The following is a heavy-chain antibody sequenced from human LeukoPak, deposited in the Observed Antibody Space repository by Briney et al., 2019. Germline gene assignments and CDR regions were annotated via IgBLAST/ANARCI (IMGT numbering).Heavy chain of an antibody. V-gene: IGHV3-13*01. J-gene: IGHJ4*02. CDR2: IGTAGDT. CDR1: GFTFSSYD. CDR3: ARGAVNYYGSGAPDY. Sequence: GGSLRLSCAASGFTFSSYDMHWVRQATGKGLEWVSAIGTAGDTYYPGSVKGGFTISRENARNSLYLQMNSLRAGDTAVYYCARGAVNYYGSGAPDYWGQGTLVTVSS. D-gene: IGHD3-10*01.